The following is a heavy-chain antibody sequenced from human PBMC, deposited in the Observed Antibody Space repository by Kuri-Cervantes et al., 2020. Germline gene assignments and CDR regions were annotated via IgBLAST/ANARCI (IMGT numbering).Heavy chain of an antibody. CDR1: GFTFSSYG. J-gene: IGHJ4*02. V-gene: IGHV3-30*18. CDR3: AKAQDIVATIIDY. Sequence: GESLKMTCAASGFTFSSYGMHWVRQAPGKGLECVAVISYDGSNKYYADSVKGRFTISRDNSKNTLYLQMNSLRAEDTAVYYCAKAQDIVATIIDYWGQGTLVTVSS. D-gene: IGHD5-12*01. CDR2: ISYDGSNK.